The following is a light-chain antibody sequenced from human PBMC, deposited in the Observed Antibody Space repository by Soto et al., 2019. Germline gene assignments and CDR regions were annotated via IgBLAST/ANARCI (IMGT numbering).Light chain of an antibody. CDR2: ENN. Sequence: QSVLTQPPSVSAAPGQKVTISCSGSSSNIGNNYVSWYQQLPGTAPKLLIYENNKRPSGIPDRFSGSKSGTSATLGITGLQTGDEADYYCGTWDSSLSAGVFGGWTKVTFL. J-gene: IGLJ2*01. V-gene: IGLV1-51*02. CDR1: SSNIGNNY. CDR3: GTWDSSLSAGV.